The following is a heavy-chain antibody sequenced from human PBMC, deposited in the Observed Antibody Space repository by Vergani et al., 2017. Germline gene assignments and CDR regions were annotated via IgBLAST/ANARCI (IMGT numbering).Heavy chain of an antibody. CDR1: GFTFSSYG. J-gene: IGHJ4*02. CDR3: AKDVNLGIAAASYLFDY. D-gene: IGHD6-13*01. Sequence: QVQLVESGGGVVQPGRSLRLSCAASGFTFSSYGMHWVRQAPGKGLEWVAVISYDGSNKYYADSVKGRFTLSRDNYKNTLYLQMNSLRAEDTAVYYCAKDVNLGIAAASYLFDYWGQGTLVTVSS. V-gene: IGHV3-30*18. CDR2: ISYDGSNK.